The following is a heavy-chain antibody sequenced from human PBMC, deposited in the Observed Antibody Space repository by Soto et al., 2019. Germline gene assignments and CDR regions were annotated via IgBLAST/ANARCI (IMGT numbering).Heavy chain of an antibody. Sequence: RASVKVSCKTSGYTFTGYYMHWVRQAPGQGLEWMGWINPNNGDTNYAQNFQGRVTMTRDTSSSTASMELSRLRSDDTAVYYCAREGNYYDSRIAATWYYGMDVWGQGTTVTVSS. CDR3: AREGNYYDSRIAATWYYGMDV. D-gene: IGHD3-22*01. CDR1: GYTFTGYY. CDR2: INPNNGDT. J-gene: IGHJ6*02. V-gene: IGHV1-2*02.